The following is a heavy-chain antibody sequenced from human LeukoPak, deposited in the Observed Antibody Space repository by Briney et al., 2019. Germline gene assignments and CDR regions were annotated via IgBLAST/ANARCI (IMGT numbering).Heavy chain of an antibody. CDR3: ARDSDSGFQ. D-gene: IGHD3-10*01. Sequence: PSETLSLTCTVSGGSFNFYFWHWIRQPPGKGLEWIGEIDNRGSTSYTPSLRGRVIVSVDTSRSDVSLKLTSVTAADTAVYYCARDSDSGFQWGQGTLVTVSS. V-gene: IGHV4-34*01. CDR2: IDNRGST. J-gene: IGHJ1*01. CDR1: GGSFNFYF.